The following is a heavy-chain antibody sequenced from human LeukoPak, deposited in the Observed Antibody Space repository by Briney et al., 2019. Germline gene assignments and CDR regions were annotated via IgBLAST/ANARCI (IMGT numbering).Heavy chain of an antibody. D-gene: IGHD3-10*01. CDR2: IIPIFGTA. V-gene: IGHV1-69*05. J-gene: IGHJ3*02. Sequence: ASVKVSCKASGGTFSSYAISWVRQAPGQGLEWMGGIIPIFGTANYAQKFQGRVTITTDESTSTAYMELSSLRSEDTAVYYCARLIYMVRGAITYDAFDIWGQGTVVTVSS. CDR1: GGTFSSYA. CDR3: ARLIYMVRGAITYDAFDI.